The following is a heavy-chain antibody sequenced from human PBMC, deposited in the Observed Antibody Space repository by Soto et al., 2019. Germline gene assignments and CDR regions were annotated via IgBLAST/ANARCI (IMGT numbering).Heavy chain of an antibody. CDR2: ISGSGGST. J-gene: IGHJ4*02. V-gene: IGHV3-23*04. Sequence: EVQLVESGGGSVQPGESLRLSCAGSGFTFSSYVMNWVRQAPGKGLEWVSGISGSGGSTYYADSVQGRFSISRDNSKNTLFLQMNSLRVEDTAIYYCANAPGVAGRGRGYRGQGTLVIVSS. CDR1: GFTFSSYV. CDR3: ANAPGVAGRGRGY. D-gene: IGHD6-19*01.